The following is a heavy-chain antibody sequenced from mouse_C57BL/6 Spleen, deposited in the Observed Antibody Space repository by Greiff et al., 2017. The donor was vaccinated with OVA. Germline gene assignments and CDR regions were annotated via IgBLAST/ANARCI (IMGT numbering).Heavy chain of an antibody. J-gene: IGHJ3*01. Sequence: DVHLVESGGDLVKPGGSLKLSCAASGFTFSSYGMSWVRQTPDKRLEWVATISSGGSYTYYPDSVKGRFTISRDNAKNTLYLQMSSLKSEDTAMYYCARRGYDGYQGFAYWGQGTLVTVSA. CDR1: GFTFSSYG. D-gene: IGHD2-3*01. CDR2: ISSGGSYT. V-gene: IGHV5-6*01. CDR3: ARRGYDGYQGFAY.